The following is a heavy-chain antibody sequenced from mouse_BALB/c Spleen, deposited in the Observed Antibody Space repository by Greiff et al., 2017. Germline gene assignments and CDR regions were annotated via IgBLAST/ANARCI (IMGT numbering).Heavy chain of an antibody. D-gene: IGHD1-2*01. J-gene: IGHJ2*01. V-gene: IGHV14-4*02. CDR1: GFNIKDYY. CDR3: NAIWDYGEDYFDY. Sequence: VQLQQSGAELVRSGASVKLSCTASGFNIKDYYMHWVKQRPEQGLEWIGWIDPENGDTKYAPKFQGKATMTADTSSNTAYLQLSSLTSEDTAVYYCNAIWDYGEDYFDYWGQGTTLTVSS. CDR2: IDPENGDT.